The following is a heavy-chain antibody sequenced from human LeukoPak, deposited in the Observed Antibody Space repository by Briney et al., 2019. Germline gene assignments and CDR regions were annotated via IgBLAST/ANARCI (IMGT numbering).Heavy chain of an antibody. V-gene: IGHV4-34*01. D-gene: IGHD3-10*01. J-gene: IGHJ4*02. CDR1: GGSFSGYY. Sequence: SETLSPTCAVYGGSFSGYYWSWSRQPPGKGLEWCGEINHSGSTNYNPSRKSRITISVDTSKNQFSLKPSSVTAADTAVYYCATGSGSYHHFDYWGQGTLVTVSS. CDR3: ATGSGSYHHFDY. CDR2: INHSGST.